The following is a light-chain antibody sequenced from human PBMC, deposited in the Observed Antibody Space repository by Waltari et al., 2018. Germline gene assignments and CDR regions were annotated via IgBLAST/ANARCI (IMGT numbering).Light chain of an antibody. V-gene: IGLV2-11*01. J-gene: IGLJ3*02. Sequence: SALTQPRSVSGSPGQSVTISCTGTTNDLGSYNYVSGYQQHPGKAPKLIILDVNKRHSGVPDRLSGSKSGNTASLTISGLRAEDEAEYYCCSYAGSYTWVFGGGTKLTVV. CDR2: DVN. CDR3: CSYAGSYTWV. CDR1: TNDLGSYNY.